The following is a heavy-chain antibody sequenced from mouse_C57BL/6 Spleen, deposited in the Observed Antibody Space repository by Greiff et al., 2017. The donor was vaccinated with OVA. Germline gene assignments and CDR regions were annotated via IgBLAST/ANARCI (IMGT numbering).Heavy chain of an antibody. V-gene: IGHV14-1*01. D-gene: IGHD1-1*01. CDR2: IDPEDGDT. CDR1: GFNIKDYY. CDR3: TTDYYGSRGFAY. J-gene: IGHJ3*01. Sequence: DVKLQESGAELVRPGASVKLSCTASGFNIKDYYMHWVKQRPEQGLEWIGRIDPEDGDTEYAPKFQGKATMTADTSSNTAYLQLSSLTSEDTAVYYCTTDYYGSRGFAYWGQGTLVTVSA.